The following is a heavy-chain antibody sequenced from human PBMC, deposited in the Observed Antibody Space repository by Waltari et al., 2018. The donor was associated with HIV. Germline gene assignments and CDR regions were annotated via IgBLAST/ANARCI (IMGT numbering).Heavy chain of an antibody. V-gene: IGHV3-7*01. J-gene: IGHJ4*02. Sequence: EVQLVESGGGLVQPGGSLRLSCAASGFTFSKYWMSWFRQAPGKGLEGVANIKQDGSEKYYVDSVKGRFTISRDNDKNSVDLQMNSLRAEDTAVYYCARDGGRRGPFGYWGQGTLVTVSS. CDR1: GFTFSKYW. CDR2: IKQDGSEK. D-gene: IGHD3-3*01. CDR3: ARDGGRRGPFGY.